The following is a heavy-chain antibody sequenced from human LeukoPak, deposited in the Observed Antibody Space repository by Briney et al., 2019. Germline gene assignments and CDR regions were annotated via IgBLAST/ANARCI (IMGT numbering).Heavy chain of an antibody. V-gene: IGHV1-2*02. CDR3: ARRYRSMTTVTTYNWFDP. Sequence: ASVKVSCKASGYTFTGYYMHWVRQAPGQGLGWMGWINPNSGGTNYAQKFQGRVTMTRDTSISTAYMELSRLRSDDTAVYYCARRYRSMTTVTTYNWFDPWGQGTLVTVSS. J-gene: IGHJ5*02. CDR1: GYTFTGYY. D-gene: IGHD4-17*01. CDR2: INPNSGGT.